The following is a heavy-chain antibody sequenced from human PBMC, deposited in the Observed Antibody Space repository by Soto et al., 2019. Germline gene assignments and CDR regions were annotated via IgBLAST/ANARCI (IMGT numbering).Heavy chain of an antibody. CDR2: INHSGST. D-gene: IGHD2-15*01. Sequence: QVQLQQWGAGLLKPSETLSLTCAVYGGSFSGYYWSWIRQPPGKGLEWIGEINHSGSTNYNPSLKSRVTISVDTSKNQFSLKLSSVTAADTAVYYCARGPRWWPGQLTRRTYYFDYWGQGTLVTVSS. CDR1: GGSFSGYY. V-gene: IGHV4-34*01. CDR3: ARGPRWWPGQLTRRTYYFDY. J-gene: IGHJ4*02.